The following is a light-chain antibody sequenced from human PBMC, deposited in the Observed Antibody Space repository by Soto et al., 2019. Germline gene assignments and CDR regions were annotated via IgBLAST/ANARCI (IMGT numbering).Light chain of an antibody. J-gene: IGKJ2*01. CDR1: QSISSY. V-gene: IGKV1-39*01. CDR2: AAS. CDR3: QQSYSTPYT. Sequence: DIQMTQSPSSLSASVGDRVTITCRASQSISSYLNWYQQKVGKAPKVLIYAASKLKSGVPSRFSGSGSGTEFTLTISSLQPEDFATYYCQQSYSTPYTFGQGTNLEIK.